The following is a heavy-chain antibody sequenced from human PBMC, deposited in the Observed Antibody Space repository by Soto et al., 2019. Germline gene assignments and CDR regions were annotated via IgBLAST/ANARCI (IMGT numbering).Heavy chain of an antibody. Sequence: QVQLVESGGGVVQPGRSLRLSCVASGFTFSSYGMHWVRQAPGKGLEWVAVIWFDGSNKFYADSVKVRFTISRDNSKNTVSLQMNSLRVEDSAAYYCATTGPYWGKGTLVTVSS. CDR1: GFTFSSYG. V-gene: IGHV3-33*01. CDR3: ATTGPY. J-gene: IGHJ4*02. CDR2: IWFDGSNK.